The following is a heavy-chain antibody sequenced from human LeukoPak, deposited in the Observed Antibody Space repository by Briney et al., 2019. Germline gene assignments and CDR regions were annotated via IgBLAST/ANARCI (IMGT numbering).Heavy chain of an antibody. Sequence: SETLSLTCTVSGGSISSSSYYWGWIRQPPGRGLEWIGSIYYSGSTYYNPSLKSRVTISVDTSKNQFSLKLSSVTAADTAVYYCAREGSSTSPDAFDIWGQGTMVTVSS. V-gene: IGHV4-39*02. J-gene: IGHJ3*02. CDR3: AREGSSTSPDAFDI. D-gene: IGHD2-2*01. CDR1: GGSISSSSYY. CDR2: IYYSGST.